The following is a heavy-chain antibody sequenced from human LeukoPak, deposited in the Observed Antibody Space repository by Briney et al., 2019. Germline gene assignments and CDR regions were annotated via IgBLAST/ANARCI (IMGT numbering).Heavy chain of an antibody. CDR3: TKGAVGY. V-gene: IGHV3-53*01. CDR2: IYSGGST. CDR1: GFTVSSDS. J-gene: IGHJ4*01. Sequence: PGGSLRLSCTVSGFTVSSDSMSWVRQAPGKGLEWVSFIYSGGSTHYSDSVKGRFTISRDNSKNTLYLQMNSLRAEDTAVYYCTKGAVGYWGHGILVTVSS.